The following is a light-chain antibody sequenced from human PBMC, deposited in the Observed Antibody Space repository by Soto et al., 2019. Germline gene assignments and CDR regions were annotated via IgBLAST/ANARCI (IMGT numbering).Light chain of an antibody. CDR2: KAS. CDR3: QQYHIHST. CDR1: ESINIW. V-gene: IGKV1-5*03. Sequence: DIQMTQSPSTLSASVGDRVTITCRASESINIWLAWFQQKPGKAPKLLISKASTLDSGVPSRFSGSGSGTEFTLTIISLQHDDFATYHCQQYHIHSTFGQGTKVEVK. J-gene: IGKJ1*01.